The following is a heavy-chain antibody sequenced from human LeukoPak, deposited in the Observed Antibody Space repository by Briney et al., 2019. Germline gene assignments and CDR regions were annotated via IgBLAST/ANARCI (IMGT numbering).Heavy chain of an antibody. V-gene: IGHV3-23*01. Sequence: GGSLRLSCAASGFTFSSYAMSWVRHAPGKGLGCVSAISGSVGSTYYADSVKRRFSISRANSNNTLYLQMNSLRAEDTAVYYCAKDRAGGAARPFDYWGQGTLVTVSS. CDR1: GFTFSSYA. J-gene: IGHJ4*02. CDR2: ISGSVGST. CDR3: AKDRAGGAARPFDY. D-gene: IGHD6-6*01.